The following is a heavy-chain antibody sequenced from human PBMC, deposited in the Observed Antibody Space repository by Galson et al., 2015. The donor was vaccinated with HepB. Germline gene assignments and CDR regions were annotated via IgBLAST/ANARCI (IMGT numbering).Heavy chain of an antibody. V-gene: IGHV3-11*01. D-gene: IGHD2-8*01. CDR2: ISGSGDIK. J-gene: IGHJ4*02. CDR3: LIGHYFDN. CDR1: GLSGLSFSDYY. Sequence: SLRLSCAASGLSGLSFSDYYMRWIRQAPGKGLEWLSYISGSGDIKYYVDSVKGRFTISRDNAKNSLYLQMNNLRVEDTAVYYCLIGHYFDNWGQGTLVTVSS.